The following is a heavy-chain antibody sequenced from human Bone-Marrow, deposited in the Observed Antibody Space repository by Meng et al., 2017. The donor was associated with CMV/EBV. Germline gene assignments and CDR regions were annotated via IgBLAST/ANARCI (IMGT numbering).Heavy chain of an antibody. J-gene: IGHJ4*02. CDR3: AKVPTYYYDASGYYHFDY. CDR1: GFTFSSYA. CDR2: ISGSGART. Sequence: GGSLRLSCAASGFTFSSYAMSWVRQAPGKGLEWVSVISGSGARTQNAASVKGRFIISRDNSKNTLYLQMNSLRAEDTAVYYCAKVPTYYYDASGYYHFDYWGQGSLVTVPS. V-gene: IGHV3-23*01. D-gene: IGHD3-22*01.